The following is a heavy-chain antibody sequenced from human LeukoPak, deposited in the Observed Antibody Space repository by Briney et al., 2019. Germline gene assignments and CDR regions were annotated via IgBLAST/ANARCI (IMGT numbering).Heavy chain of an antibody. D-gene: IGHD3-16*02. V-gene: IGHV1-2*02. CDR3: ARVSSPSYDYVWGSYPPQFDY. J-gene: IGHJ4*02. CDR2: INSKSGGT. CDR1: GYTFTGYY. Sequence: ASVKVSCKASGYTFTGYYMHWVRQAPGQGLEWMGWINSKSGGTNYAQKFQGRVTMTRDTSISTAYMELSRLRSDDTAVYYCARVSSPSYDYVWGSYPPQFDYWGQGTLVTVSS.